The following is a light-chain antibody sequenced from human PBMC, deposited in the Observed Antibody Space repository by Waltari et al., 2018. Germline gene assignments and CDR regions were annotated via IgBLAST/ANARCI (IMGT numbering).Light chain of an antibody. CDR3: SSYTSSNMYEV. CDR2: DVI. CDR1: SHDLGRYYL. J-gene: IGLJ2*01. V-gene: IGLV2-14*03. Sequence: QSSLTQPAPGSGSPGQSVPLPLPWTSHDLGRYYLVSFYQQHPGKAPKLMIYDVINRPSGVVTRFSGSKSGNTASLTISGLQAEDEADYYCSSYTSSNMYEVFGGGTKLTVL.